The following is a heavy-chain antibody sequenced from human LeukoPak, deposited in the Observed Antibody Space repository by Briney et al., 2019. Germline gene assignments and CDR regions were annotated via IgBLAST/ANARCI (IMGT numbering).Heavy chain of an antibody. CDR3: ARLSVDTAMVRGRYYFDY. Sequence: SETLSLTCTVSGGSISTYYWSWIRQPPGKGLECIGYIYYSGSTNYNPSLKSRVTISVDTSKNQFSLKLSSVTAADTAVYYCARLSVDTAMVRGRYYFDYWGQGTLVTVSS. D-gene: IGHD5-18*01. CDR1: GGSISTYY. V-gene: IGHV4-59*08. J-gene: IGHJ4*02. CDR2: IYYSGST.